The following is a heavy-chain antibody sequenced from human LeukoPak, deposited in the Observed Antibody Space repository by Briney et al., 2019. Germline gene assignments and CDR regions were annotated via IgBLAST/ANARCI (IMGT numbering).Heavy chain of an antibody. CDR1: GFTFSSNA. CDR3: AREIAAAGTDY. D-gene: IGHD6-13*01. Sequence: GGSLRLSCAASGFTFSSNAMSWVRQAPGKGLEWVSALSGSGDSTYYADSVKGRFTISRDNAKNSLYLQMNSLRAEDTAVYYCAREIAAAGTDYWGQGTLVTVSS. J-gene: IGHJ4*02. V-gene: IGHV3-23*01. CDR2: LSGSGDST.